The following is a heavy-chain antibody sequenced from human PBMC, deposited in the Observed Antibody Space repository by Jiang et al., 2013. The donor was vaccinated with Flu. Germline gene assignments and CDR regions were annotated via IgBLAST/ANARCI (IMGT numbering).Heavy chain of an antibody. J-gene: IGHJ4*01. CDR3: ARAQKYSGFELPYFDF. D-gene: IGHD5-12*01. Sequence: PGLVKSSETLSLTCTVSGGSITSSSYYWVWIRQPPGKGLEWIGSIYYSGSTYYNPSLQSRVTISVDTSKNQFFLKLSSVTAADTAIYYCARAQKYSGFELPYFDFWGQGTLRTVSS. CDR1: GGSITSSSYY. V-gene: IGHV4-39*07. CDR2: IYYSGST.